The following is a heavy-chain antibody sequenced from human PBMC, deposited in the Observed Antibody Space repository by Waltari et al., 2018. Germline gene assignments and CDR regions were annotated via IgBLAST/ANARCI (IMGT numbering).Heavy chain of an antibody. Sequence: EVQLVESGGGLIQPGGSLRLSCAASGFTVSTDYMSWVRQAPGTGLEWVSVIKSGGRKDDAESEKGRFTSSGNNSKNTLYLQMSSLRAEDTAVYYCARFRYSSSVAPLDSWGQGTLVTVSS. V-gene: IGHV3-53*01. J-gene: IGHJ4*02. D-gene: IGHD6-6*01. CDR3: ARFRYSSSVAPLDS. CDR2: IKSGGRK. CDR1: GFTVSTDY.